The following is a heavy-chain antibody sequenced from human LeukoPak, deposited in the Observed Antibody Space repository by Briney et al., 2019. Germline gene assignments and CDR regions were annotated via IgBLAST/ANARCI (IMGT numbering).Heavy chain of an antibody. V-gene: IGHV3-48*02. D-gene: IGHD4-17*01. Sequence: GGSLRLSCAASGCTFSSYSMNWVRQAPGKGLEWVSYISSSSSTIYYADSVKGRFTISRDNAKNSLYLQMNSLRDEDTAVYYCARDSTVTTSYYYYGMDVWGQGTTVTVSS. CDR1: GCTFSSYS. J-gene: IGHJ6*02. CDR3: ARDSTVTTSYYYYGMDV. CDR2: ISSSSSTI.